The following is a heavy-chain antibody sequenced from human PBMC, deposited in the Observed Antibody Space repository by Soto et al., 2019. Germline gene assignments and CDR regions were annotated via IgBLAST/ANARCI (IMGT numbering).Heavy chain of an antibody. D-gene: IGHD1-20*01. J-gene: IGHJ4*02. CDR3: TRHNSDC. V-gene: IGHV3-73*01. CDR1: GFSFSESA. Sequence: EVQLVESGGGLVQPGGSLILSCAASGFSFSESAMHWVRQASGKGLEWVGRIRSKGNSYATAYAASVKGRFTISRDDSKTTAYLQMHSLKTEDTAGYYCTRHNSDCWGQGTLVTVSS. CDR2: IRSKGNSYAT.